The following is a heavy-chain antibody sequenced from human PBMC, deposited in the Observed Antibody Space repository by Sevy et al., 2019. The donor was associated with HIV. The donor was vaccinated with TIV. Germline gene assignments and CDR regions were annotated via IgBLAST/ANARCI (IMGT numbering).Heavy chain of an antibody. D-gene: IGHD2-2*01. CDR3: ARDRGFCSSTSCDDWDYYGMDV. J-gene: IGHJ6*02. V-gene: IGHV3-11*01. CDR2: ISSRGNTI. Sequence: GGSLRLSCAASGFIFSDYYMSWIRQAPGKGLEWVSYISSRGNTIYYTDSVKGRFTISRDNTKKLLFLQMNSLRAEDTAVYYWARDRGFCSSTSCDDWDYYGMDVWGQGTTVTVSS. CDR1: GFIFSDYY.